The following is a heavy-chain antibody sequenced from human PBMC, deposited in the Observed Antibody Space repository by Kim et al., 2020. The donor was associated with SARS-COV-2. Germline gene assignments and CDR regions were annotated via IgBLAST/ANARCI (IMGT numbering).Heavy chain of an antibody. CDR3: AKVLDYYGSGSYIYYYYG. D-gene: IGHD3-10*01. CDR2: ISYDGSNK. Sequence: GESLRLSCAASGFTFSSYGMHWVRQAPGKGLEWVAVISYDGSNKYYADSVKGRFTISRDNSKNTLYLQMNSLRAEDTAVYYCAKVLDYYGSGSYIYYYYG. V-gene: IGHV3-30*18. CDR1: GFTFSSYG. J-gene: IGHJ6*01.